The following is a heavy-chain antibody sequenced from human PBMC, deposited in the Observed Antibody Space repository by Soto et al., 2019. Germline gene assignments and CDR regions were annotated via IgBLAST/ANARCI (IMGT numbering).Heavy chain of an antibody. CDR1: GGSISSSNW. J-gene: IGHJ5*02. Sequence: PSETLSLTCAVSGGSISSSNWWSWVRQPPGKGLEWIGEIYHSGSTNYNPSLKSRVTISVDKSKNQFSLKLSSVTAADTAVYYCERTELGYGRSTSGLGSWFDHCGQRTLDIVCS. CDR2: IYHSGST. V-gene: IGHV4-4*02. CDR3: ERTELGYGRSTSGLGSWFDH. D-gene: IGHD2-2*01.